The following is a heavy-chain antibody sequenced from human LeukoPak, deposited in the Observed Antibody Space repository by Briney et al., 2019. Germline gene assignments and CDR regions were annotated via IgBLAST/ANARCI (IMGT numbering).Heavy chain of an antibody. CDR1: GFTLSSYV. CDR3: AKNSPPPGYSAYAIYDS. Sequence: GGSLRLSCAASGFTLSSYVMSWVRQAPGKGLEWVSAISGGGGFTYYAESVKGRFTVSRDNSRNTLYLQMNSLRAGDTAVYYCAKNSPPPGYSAYAIYDSWGQGTLVTVSS. D-gene: IGHD5-12*01. V-gene: IGHV3-23*01. J-gene: IGHJ4*02. CDR2: ISGGGGFT.